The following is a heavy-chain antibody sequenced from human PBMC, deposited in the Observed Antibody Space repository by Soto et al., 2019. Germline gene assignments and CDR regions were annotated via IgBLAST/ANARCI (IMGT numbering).Heavy chain of an antibody. CDR3: AGSLYWKRYYFDY. Sequence: QVQLVESGGGLVKPGGSLRLSCAASGFTFSDYYMSWIRQAPGKGLEWVSYISSSGSTIYYADSVKSRFTISRDNAKNSRYLHMNSLRAEDTAVYYCAGSLYWKRYYFDYWGQGTLVTVS. V-gene: IGHV3-11*01. CDR1: GFTFSDYY. CDR2: ISSSGSTI. J-gene: IGHJ4*02. D-gene: IGHD2-8*02.